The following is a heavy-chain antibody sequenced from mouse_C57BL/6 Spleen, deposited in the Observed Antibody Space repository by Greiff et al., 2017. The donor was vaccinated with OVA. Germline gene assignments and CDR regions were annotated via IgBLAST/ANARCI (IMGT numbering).Heavy chain of an antibody. Sequence: VQLQESGAELARPGASVKLSCKASGYTFTSYGISWVKQRTGQGLEWIGEIYPRSGNTYYNEKFKGKATLTADKSSSTAYMELRSLTSEDSAVYFCARERDSAWFAYWGQGTLVTVSA. CDR1: GYTFTSYG. CDR3: ARERDSAWFAY. V-gene: IGHV1-81*01. J-gene: IGHJ3*01. CDR2: IYPRSGNT.